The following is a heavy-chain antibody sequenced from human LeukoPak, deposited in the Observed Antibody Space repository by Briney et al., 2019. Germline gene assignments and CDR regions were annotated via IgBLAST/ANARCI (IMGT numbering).Heavy chain of an antibody. CDR1: GDSISSYY. Sequence: SETLSLTCTVSGDSISSYYWSWIRQPAGKGLEWIGRISTSGGTNYNPSLTSRVTISVDKSKKHFSLKVNSVTAADTAVYYCARAPIGSRADYWGQGILVTVSS. J-gene: IGHJ4*02. CDR3: ARAPIGSRADY. CDR2: ISTSGGT. D-gene: IGHD1-26*01. V-gene: IGHV4-4*07.